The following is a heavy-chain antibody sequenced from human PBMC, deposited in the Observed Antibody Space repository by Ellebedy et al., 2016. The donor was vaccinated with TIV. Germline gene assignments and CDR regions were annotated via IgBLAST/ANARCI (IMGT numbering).Heavy chain of an antibody. CDR1: GYTFTTFW. D-gene: IGHD1-14*01. J-gene: IGHJ4*02. V-gene: IGHV5-51*01. CDR3: TRAPDPIEPPDS. CDR2: IYPGDSDT. Sequence: GESLKISCKGSGYTFTTFWIGWVRQMPGKGLEWMGIIYPGDSDTRYSPSFEGHVTISADKSISTACLQWRSLKASDTAMYYCTRAPDPIEPPDSWGQGTLVTVSS.